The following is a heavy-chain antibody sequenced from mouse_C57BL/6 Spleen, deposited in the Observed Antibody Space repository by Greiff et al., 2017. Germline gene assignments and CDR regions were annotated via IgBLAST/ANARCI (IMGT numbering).Heavy chain of an antibody. J-gene: IGHJ4*01. CDR3: AKNPSTYGSSYGYARDY. V-gene: IGHV2-5*01. Sequence: VNVVESGPGLVQPSQSLSITCTVSGFSLTSYGVHWVRQSPGKGLEWLGVIWRGGSTDYNAAFMSRLSITKDNSKSQVFFKMNSLQADDTAIYYCAKNPSTYGSSYGYARDYWGQGTSVTVSS. D-gene: IGHD1-1*01. CDR1: GFSLTSYG. CDR2: IWRGGST.